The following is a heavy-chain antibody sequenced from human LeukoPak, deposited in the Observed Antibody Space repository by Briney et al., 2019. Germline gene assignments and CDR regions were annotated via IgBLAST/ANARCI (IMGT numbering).Heavy chain of an antibody. CDR1: GFTFSSYW. V-gene: IGHV3-7*03. CDR2: IKQDGSEK. D-gene: IGHD1-26*01. CDR3: ARWGSGSYHFFDY. J-gene: IGHJ4*02. Sequence: GGSLRLSCAASGFTFSSYWMSWVRQAPGKGLEWVANIKQDGSEKYYVDSVKGRFTLSRDNSKNTLYLQMNSLRAEDTAVYYCARWGSGSYHFFDYWGQGTLVTVSS.